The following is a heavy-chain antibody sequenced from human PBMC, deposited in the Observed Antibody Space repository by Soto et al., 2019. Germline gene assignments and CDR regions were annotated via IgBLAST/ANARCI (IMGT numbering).Heavy chain of an antibody. D-gene: IGHD6-13*01. Sequence: GGSLRLSCAASGFTFSSYGMHWVRQAPGKGLEWVAVIWYDGSNKYYADSVKGRFTISRDNSKNTLYLQMNSLRAEDTAVYYCARDHQQLEMFLYYYYGMDVWGQGTTVTVSS. V-gene: IGHV3-33*01. CDR2: IWYDGSNK. CDR1: GFTFSSYG. J-gene: IGHJ6*02. CDR3: ARDHQQLEMFLYYYYGMDV.